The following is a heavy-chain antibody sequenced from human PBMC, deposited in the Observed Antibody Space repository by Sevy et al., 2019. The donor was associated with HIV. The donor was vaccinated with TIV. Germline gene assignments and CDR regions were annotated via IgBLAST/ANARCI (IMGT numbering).Heavy chain of an antibody. V-gene: IGHV3-30*02. J-gene: IGHJ4*02. CDR1: GFTFSYSG. CDR3: AKNTAAVGTGGFDY. CDR2: IQYDGRNT. D-gene: IGHD6-13*01. Sequence: GSQRLSCTTSGFTFSYSGMHWVRQAPGKGLEWVTFIQYDGRNTHYADSVKGRFTISRDNSKNMLYLQMNSLRGDDTAVYYCAKNTAAVGTGGFDYWGQGALVTVSS.